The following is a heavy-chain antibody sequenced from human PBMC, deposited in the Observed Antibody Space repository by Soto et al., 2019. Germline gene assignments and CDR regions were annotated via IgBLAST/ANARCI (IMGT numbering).Heavy chain of an antibody. J-gene: IGHJ6*02. Sequence: SETQSLTCAVYGGSFSGYYWSWIRQPPGKGLEWIGEINHSGSTNYNPSLKSRVTISVDTSKNQFSLKLSSVTAADTAVYYCARARSLTIFGVVIIKYYYGMDVWGQGTTVTVSS. CDR2: INHSGST. V-gene: IGHV4-34*01. CDR1: GGSFSGYY. CDR3: ARARSLTIFGVVIIKYYYGMDV. D-gene: IGHD3-3*01.